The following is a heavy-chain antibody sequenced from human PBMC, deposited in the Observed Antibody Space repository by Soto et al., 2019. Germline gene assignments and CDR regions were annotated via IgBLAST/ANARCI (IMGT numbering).Heavy chain of an antibody. CDR3: ATVPHLRFLEWLLDP. D-gene: IGHD3-3*01. Sequence: RASVKVSCKASGYTLTELSMHWVRQAPGKGLEWMGGFDPEDGETIYAQKFQGRVTMTEDTSTDTAYMELSSLRSEDTAVYYCATVPHLRFLEWLLDPWGQGTLVTVSS. J-gene: IGHJ5*02. CDR2: FDPEDGET. V-gene: IGHV1-24*01. CDR1: GYTLTELS.